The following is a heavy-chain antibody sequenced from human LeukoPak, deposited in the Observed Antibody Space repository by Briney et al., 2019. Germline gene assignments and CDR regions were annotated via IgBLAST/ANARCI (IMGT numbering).Heavy chain of an antibody. Sequence: SETLSLTCTVSGGSISSYYWNWARQPPGKGLEWIGHIYKIGTTNYNPSLKSRLTISADTSKNQFSLKLRSVTAADTAVYYCVIGVGWQPDYWGQGALVTVSS. CDR1: GGSISSYY. J-gene: IGHJ4*02. D-gene: IGHD2-15*01. CDR3: VIGVGWQPDY. V-gene: IGHV4-59*01. CDR2: IYKIGTT.